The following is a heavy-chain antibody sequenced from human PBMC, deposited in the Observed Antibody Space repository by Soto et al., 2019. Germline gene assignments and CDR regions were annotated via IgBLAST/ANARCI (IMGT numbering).Heavy chain of an antibody. CDR2: IIPILGIA. J-gene: IGHJ2*01. CDR1: GGTFSSYT. CDR3: AREVHGSDSRSWDGGYFDL. Sequence: QVQLVQSGAEVKKPGSSVKVSCKASGGTFSSYTISWVRQAPGQGLEWMGRIIPILGIANYAQKFQGRVTITADKSTSTAYMELSSLRSEETAVYYCAREVHGSDSRSWDGGYFDLWGRGTLVTVSS. D-gene: IGHD6-13*01. V-gene: IGHV1-69*08.